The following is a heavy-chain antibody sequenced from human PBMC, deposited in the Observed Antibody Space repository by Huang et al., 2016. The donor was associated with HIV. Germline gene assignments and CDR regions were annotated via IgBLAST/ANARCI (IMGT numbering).Heavy chain of an antibody. CDR2: IRNKANNYAT. J-gene: IGHJ4*02. CDR1: GFTFSGSA. CDR3: TYVWGTAMVI. V-gene: IGHV3-73*01. D-gene: IGHD5-18*01. Sequence: EVQLVESGGTLVQPGGSLKLSCAASGFTFSGSAIPWVRQASGKGLEWVCRIRNKANNYATTYATSLKGRFTISRDDSKSTAYLQMNSLKTEVTAVYYCTYVWGTAMVIWDQGTLVTVSS.